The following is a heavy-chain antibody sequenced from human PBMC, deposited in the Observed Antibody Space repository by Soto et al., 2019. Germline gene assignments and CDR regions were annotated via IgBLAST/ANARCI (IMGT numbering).Heavy chain of an antibody. J-gene: IGHJ4*02. CDR3: ARDSGGYYDSSGYLMY. CDR2: ISYDGSNK. CDR1: GFTFSSYA. V-gene: IGHV3-30-3*01. D-gene: IGHD3-22*01. Sequence: PGGSLRLSCAASGFTFSSYAMHWVRQAPGKGLEWVAVISYDGSNKYYADSVKGRFTISRDNSKNTLYLQMNSLRAEDTAVYYCARDSGGYYDSSGYLMYWGQGTLVTVFS.